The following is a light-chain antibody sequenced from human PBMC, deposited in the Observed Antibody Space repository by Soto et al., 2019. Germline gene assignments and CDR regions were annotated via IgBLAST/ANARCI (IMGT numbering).Light chain of an antibody. CDR3: QQHGSGPWT. CDR2: VAS. J-gene: IGKJ1*01. CDR1: QSVSSNN. V-gene: IGKV3-20*01. Sequence: EIVWTQSPDTLSLSKGERATLSCRASQSVSSNNLAWYQHKPGQPPRLLIYVASRRATGIPDRFSGSGAGSEFTLTMTRLEPEDFAVYYCQQHGSGPWTFGQGTKVEI.